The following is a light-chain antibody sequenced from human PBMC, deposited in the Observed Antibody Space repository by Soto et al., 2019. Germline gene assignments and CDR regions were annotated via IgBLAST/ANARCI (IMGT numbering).Light chain of an antibody. CDR2: GAS. V-gene: IGKV3-20*01. J-gene: IGKJ2*01. CDR3: QQYATSPHT. Sequence: EIVLTQSPGTLSLSPGESATLSCRASQSVSSSQVAWYQLKPGQAPRLLIYGASSRATGIPDRFSGVGSKTDFTLTISRLAPEDFAVYYCQQYATSPHTFGQGTKLEIK. CDR1: QSVSSSQ.